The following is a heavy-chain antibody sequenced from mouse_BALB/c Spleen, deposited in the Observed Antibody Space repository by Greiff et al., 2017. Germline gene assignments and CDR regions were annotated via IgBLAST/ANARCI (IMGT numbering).Heavy chain of an antibody. CDR2: ISTYYGDA. Sequence: QVHVKQSGAELVRPGVSVKISCKGSGYTFTDYAMHWVKQSHAKSLEWIGVISTYYGDASYNQKFKGKATMTVDKSSSTAYMELARLTSEDSAIYYCAKDLPTYAMDYWGQGTSVTVSS. CDR3: AKDLPTYAMDY. V-gene: IGHV1S137*01. J-gene: IGHJ4*01. CDR1: GYTFTDYA. D-gene: IGHD2-1*01.